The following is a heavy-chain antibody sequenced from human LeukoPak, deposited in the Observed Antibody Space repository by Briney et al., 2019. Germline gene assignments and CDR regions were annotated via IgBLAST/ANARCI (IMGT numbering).Heavy chain of an antibody. J-gene: IGHJ5*02. D-gene: IGHD6-25*01. CDR2: IYYSGST. V-gene: IGHV4-31*03. CDR3: AREATLQRLNWFDP. CDR1: GCSISSGGYY. Sequence: SETLSLTCTVSGCSISSGGYYWTWIRQHPGKGLEWIGNIYYSGSTYDNPSLNSRVTISVDTSKNQFSLKLSSVTAADTAVYYCAREATLQRLNWFDPWGQGTLVTVSS.